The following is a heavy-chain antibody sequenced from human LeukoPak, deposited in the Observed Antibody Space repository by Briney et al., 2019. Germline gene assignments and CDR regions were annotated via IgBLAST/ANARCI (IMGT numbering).Heavy chain of an antibody. Sequence: PGEPLKISCKGSGYSFTSYWIGWVRQMPGKGLEWMGIIYPGDSDTRYSPSFQGQVTISADKSISTAYLQWSSLKASDTAMYYCARQGQWLLNWFDPWGQGTLVTVSS. J-gene: IGHJ5*02. CDR1: GYSFTSYW. CDR3: ARQGQWLLNWFDP. V-gene: IGHV5-51*01. CDR2: IYPGDSDT. D-gene: IGHD5-12*01.